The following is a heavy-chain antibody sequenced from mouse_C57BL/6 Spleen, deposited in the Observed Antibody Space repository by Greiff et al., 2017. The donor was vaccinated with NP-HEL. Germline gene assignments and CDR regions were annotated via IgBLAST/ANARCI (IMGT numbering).Heavy chain of an antibody. J-gene: IGHJ3*01. CDR3: TTEGLPTIAY. V-gene: IGHV14-4*01. CDR1: GFNIKDDY. Sequence: EVQLQQSGAELVRPGASVKLSCTASGFNIKDDYMHWVKQRPEQGLEWIGWIDPENGDTEYASKFQGKATITADTSSNAAYLQLSSLTSEDTAVYYCTTEGLPTIAYWGQGTLVTVSA. D-gene: IGHD5-5*01. CDR2: IDPENGDT.